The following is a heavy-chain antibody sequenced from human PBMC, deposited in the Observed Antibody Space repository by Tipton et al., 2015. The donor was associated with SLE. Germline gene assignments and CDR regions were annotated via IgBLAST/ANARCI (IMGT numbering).Heavy chain of an antibody. D-gene: IGHD3-3*01. J-gene: IGHJ6*03. CDR3: ARAYQGFWSGYVAIYNYMDV. CDR2: IFYSGST. Sequence: TLSLTCTVSGGSINNYYWSWIRQPPGKGLEWIGYIFYSGSTNYNPSLKSRVSMSLDTSKKQFSLRLSSVTAADTAVYYCARAYQGFWSGYVAIYNYMDVWGKGTTVTVSS. CDR1: GGSINNYY. V-gene: IGHV4-59*08.